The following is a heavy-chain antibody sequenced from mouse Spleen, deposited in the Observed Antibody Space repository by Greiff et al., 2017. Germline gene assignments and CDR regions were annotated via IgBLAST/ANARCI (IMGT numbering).Heavy chain of an antibody. D-gene: IGHD3-3*01. CDR2: ISSGGGNT. Sequence: EVKLMESGGGLVKPGGSLKLSCAASGFTFSSYTMSWVRQTPAKRLEWVATISSGGGNTYYPDSVKGRFTISRDNARNTLYLQMSSLRSEDTAMYYCARHGGTRYFDYWGQGTTLTVSS. J-gene: IGHJ2*01. V-gene: IGHV5-9*04. CDR3: ARHGGTRYFDY. CDR1: GFTFSSYT.